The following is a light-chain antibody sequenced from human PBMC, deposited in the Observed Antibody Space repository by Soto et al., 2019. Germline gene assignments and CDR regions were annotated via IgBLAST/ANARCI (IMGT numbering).Light chain of an antibody. CDR2: SNN. J-gene: IGLJ2*01. Sequence: QSVLTKPHSASGTPGQRVTISCSGSSSNIGSNTVNWYQQLPGTAPKLLIYSNNQRPSVVPDRFSGSKSGTSASLAISGLQSEDDAEYYCAAWDDSLNEGVFGGGTKVTVL. CDR1: SSNIGSNT. V-gene: IGLV1-44*01. CDR3: AAWDDSLNEGV.